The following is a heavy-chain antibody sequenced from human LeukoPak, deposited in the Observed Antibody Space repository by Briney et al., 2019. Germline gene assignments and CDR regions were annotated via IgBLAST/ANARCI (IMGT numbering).Heavy chain of an antibody. J-gene: IGHJ5*02. CDR1: GFTFSSYG. Sequence: GGSLRLSCAASGFTFSSYGMSWVRQAPGKGLEWVSAISGSGGSTYYADSVKGRFTISRDNAKNTLYLQMNSLRAEDTAVYYCAREPDGYDYHWGQGTLVTVSS. V-gene: IGHV3-23*01. CDR2: ISGSGGST. CDR3: AREPDGYDYH. D-gene: IGHD5-12*01.